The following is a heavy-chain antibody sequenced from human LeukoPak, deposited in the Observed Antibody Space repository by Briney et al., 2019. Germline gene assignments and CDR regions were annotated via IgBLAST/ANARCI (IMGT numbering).Heavy chain of an antibody. CDR3: ARRHTNYDFWSGYYSYFDY. CDR2: IYHSGGT. J-gene: IGHJ4*02. D-gene: IGHD3-3*01. CDR1: GYSISSGYY. V-gene: IGHV4-38-2*01. Sequence: PSETLSLTCAVSGYSISSGYYWGWIRPPPGKGLEWIGSIYHSGGTYYNPSLKSRVTISVDTSKNQFSLKLSSVTAADTAVYYCARRHTNYDFWSGYYSYFDYWGQGTLVTVSS.